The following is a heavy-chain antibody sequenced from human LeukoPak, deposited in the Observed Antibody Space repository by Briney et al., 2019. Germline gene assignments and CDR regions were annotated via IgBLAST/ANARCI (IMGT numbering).Heavy chain of an antibody. V-gene: IGHV3-30-3*01. Sequence: GGSLRLSCAASGFTFSSYAMHWVRQAPGKGLEWVAVISYDGSNKYYADSVKGRFTISRDNSKNTLYLQMNSLRAEDTAVYYCARSHCSSTSCYTDHYYYYMD. CDR3: ARSHCSSTSCYTDHYYYYMD. CDR1: GFTFSSYA. J-gene: IGHJ6*03. CDR2: ISYDGSNK. D-gene: IGHD2-2*02.